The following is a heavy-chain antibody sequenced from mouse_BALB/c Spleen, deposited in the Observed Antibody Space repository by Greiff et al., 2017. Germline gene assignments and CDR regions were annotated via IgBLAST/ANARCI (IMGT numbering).Heavy chain of an antibody. V-gene: IGHV5-9-4*01. CDR2: ISSGGSYT. J-gene: IGHJ2*01. CDR3: ARDGDPSNSYYFDY. D-gene: IGHD4-1*01. CDR1: GFTFSSYA. Sequence: EVQVVESGGGLVKPGGSLKLSCAASGFTFSSYAMSWVRQSPEKRLEWVAEISSGGSYTYYPDTVTGRCTISRDNAKNTLYLEMSSLRSEDTAMYYCARDGDPSNSYYFDYWGQGTTLTVSS.